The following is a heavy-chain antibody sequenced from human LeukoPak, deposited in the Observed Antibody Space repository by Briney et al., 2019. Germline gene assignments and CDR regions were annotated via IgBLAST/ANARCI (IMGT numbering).Heavy chain of an antibody. D-gene: IGHD3-22*01. CDR2: ISGSGGST. CDR3: AKDRGRYYDSSGYYWGYYFDS. CDR1: GFTFSSYA. J-gene: IGHJ4*02. V-gene: IGHV3-23*01. Sequence: GGSLRLSCAASGFTFSSYAMCLVRQAPGTGLEWVSAISGSGGSTYYADSVKGRFTISRDNSKNTLYLQMNSLRAEDTAVYYCAKDRGRYYDSSGYYWGYYFDSWGQGILVTVPT.